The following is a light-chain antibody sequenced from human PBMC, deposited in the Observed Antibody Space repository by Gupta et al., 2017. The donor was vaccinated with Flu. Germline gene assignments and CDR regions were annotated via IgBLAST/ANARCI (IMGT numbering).Light chain of an antibody. CDR1: PSISIW. CDR2: KAS. J-gene: IGKJ5*01. Sequence: DAQMTPPPSTLSASVGDRVTIPCRASPSISIWLAWYQQKPGKAPKLLIYKASDLESGVPSRFSGSGSGTEFTLTISSLQPDDFATYYCQQYNSYSITFGQGTRLEIK. CDR3: QQYNSYSIT. V-gene: IGKV1-5*03.